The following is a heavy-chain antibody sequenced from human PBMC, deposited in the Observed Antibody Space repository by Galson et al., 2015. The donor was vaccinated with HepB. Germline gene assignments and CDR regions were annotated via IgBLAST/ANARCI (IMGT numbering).Heavy chain of an antibody. CDR2: IRNGANYYAT. V-gene: IGHV3-73*01. J-gene: IGHJ6*02. CDR3: TGPGYGSSWFLDYAHGVDV. D-gene: IGHD3/OR15-3a*01. CDR1: GFTFSGSG. Sequence: SLRLFCAASGFTFSGSGIHWVRQAPGKGLEWVGRIRNGANYYATAYAPSVRGRFTVSRDDLKSTAYLQMNSLTPEDTAVYYCTGPGYGSSWFLDYAHGVDVWGQGTTVIVS.